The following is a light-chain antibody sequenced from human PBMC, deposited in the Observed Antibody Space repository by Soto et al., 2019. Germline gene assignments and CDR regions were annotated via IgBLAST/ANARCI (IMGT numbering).Light chain of an antibody. Sequence: QSALTQPASVSGSPGQSIAISCTGTSSDVGGYNFVSWYQQHPGKAPKLMIYDVSNRPSGVSDRFSGSKSGNTVSLTISGLQAEDEADYSCSSYTSSSTYVFGTGTKVTVL. CDR2: DVS. CDR3: SSYTSSSTYV. J-gene: IGLJ1*01. CDR1: SSDVGGYNF. V-gene: IGLV2-14*03.